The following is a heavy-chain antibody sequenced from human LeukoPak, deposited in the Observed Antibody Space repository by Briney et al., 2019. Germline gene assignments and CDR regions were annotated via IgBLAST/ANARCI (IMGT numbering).Heavy chain of an antibody. CDR3: ARDLAGSGGGAFDI. V-gene: IGHV4-59*01. CDR1: GGSISSYY. CDR2: IYYSGST. J-gene: IGHJ3*02. Sequence: PSETLSLTCTVSGGSISSYYWSWIRQPPGRGLEWIGYIYYSGSTNYNPSLKSRVTISVDTSKNQFSLKLSSVTAADTAVYYCARDLAGSGGGAFDIWGQGTMVTVSS. D-gene: IGHD1-1*01.